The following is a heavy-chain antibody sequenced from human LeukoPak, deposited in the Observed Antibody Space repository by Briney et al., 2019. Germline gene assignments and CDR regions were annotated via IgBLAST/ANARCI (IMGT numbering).Heavy chain of an antibody. CDR1: GGSFSGYY. D-gene: IGHD6-13*01. V-gene: IGHV4-34*01. CDR3: ARRSSWYSNWFDP. J-gene: IGHJ5*02. CDR2: INHSGST. Sequence: SETLSLTCAVYGGSFSGYYWSWIRQPPGKGLEWIGEINHSGSTNYNPSLKSRVTISVDTSKNQFSLKLSSVTAADTAVYYCARRSSWYSNWFDPWGQGTLVTVSS.